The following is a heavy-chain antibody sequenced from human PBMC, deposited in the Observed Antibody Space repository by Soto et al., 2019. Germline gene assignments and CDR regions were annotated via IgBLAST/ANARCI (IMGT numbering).Heavy chain of an antibody. V-gene: IGHV1-69*06. CDR3: ARSSSPLDAFDI. J-gene: IGHJ3*02. CDR1: AGTFSSYA. Sequence: SVKVSCKASAGTFSSYAISWVRQAPGQGLEWMGGIIPIFGTANYAQKFQGRVTITADKSTSTAYMELSSLRSEDTAVYYCARSSSPLDAFDIWGQGTMVTVSS. D-gene: IGHD6-6*01. CDR2: IIPIFGTA.